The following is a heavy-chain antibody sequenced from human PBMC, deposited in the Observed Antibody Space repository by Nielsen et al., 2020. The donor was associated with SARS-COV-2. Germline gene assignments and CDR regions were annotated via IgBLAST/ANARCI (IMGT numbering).Heavy chain of an antibody. CDR1: GFTFSSYA. Sequence: GGSLRLSCAASGFTFSSYAMHWVRQAPGKGLEWVAVISYDGSNKYYADSVKGRFTISRDNSKNTLYLQMNSLRAEDTAVYYCARVGGGYFFFDYWGQGTLVTVSS. J-gene: IGHJ4*02. CDR2: ISYDGSNK. V-gene: IGHV3-30-3*01. CDR3: ARVGGGYFFFDY. D-gene: IGHD1-26*01.